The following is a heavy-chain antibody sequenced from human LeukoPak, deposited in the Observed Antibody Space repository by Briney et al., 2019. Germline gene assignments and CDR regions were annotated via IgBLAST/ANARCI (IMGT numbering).Heavy chain of an antibody. D-gene: IGHD2-2*01. CDR1: GGTFSSYA. CDR3: ARVTYCSSTSCYVLDY. CDR2: IIPIFGTA. V-gene: IGHV1-69*06. J-gene: IGHJ4*02. Sequence: SVKVSCKASGGTFSSYAISWVRQAPGQGLEWMGGIIPIFGTANYAQKFQGRVTITADKSTSTAYMELSSLGSEDTAVYYCARVTYCSSTSCYVLDYWGQGTLVTVSS.